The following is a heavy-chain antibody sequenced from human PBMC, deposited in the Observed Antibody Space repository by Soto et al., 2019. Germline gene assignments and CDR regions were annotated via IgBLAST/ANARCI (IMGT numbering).Heavy chain of an antibody. D-gene: IGHD2-15*01. Sequence: SETLSLTCTVSGGSISSYYWSWIRQPPGKGLEWIGYIYYSGSTNYNPSLKSRVTISVDTSKNQFSLKLSSVTAADTAVYYCASYYCSGGSCYFGDYWGQGTLVTVSS. CDR3: ASYYCSGGSCYFGDY. CDR2: IYYSGST. V-gene: IGHV4-59*08. J-gene: IGHJ4*02. CDR1: GGSISSYY.